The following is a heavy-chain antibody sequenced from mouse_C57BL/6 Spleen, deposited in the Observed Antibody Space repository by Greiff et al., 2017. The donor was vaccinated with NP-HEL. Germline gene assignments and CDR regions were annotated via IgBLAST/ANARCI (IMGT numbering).Heavy chain of an antibody. D-gene: IGHD1-1*01. CDR1: GYSITSGYY. CDR2: ISYDGSN. CDR3: AMITTVVALDWDFDV. V-gene: IGHV3-6*01. J-gene: IGHJ1*03. Sequence: EVKLQESGPGLVKPSQSLSLTCSVTGYSITSGYYWNWIRQFPGNKLEWMGYISYDGSNNYNPSLKNRISITRDTSKNQFLLKLNSVTTEDTATYYCAMITTVVALDWDFDVWGTGTTVTVSS.